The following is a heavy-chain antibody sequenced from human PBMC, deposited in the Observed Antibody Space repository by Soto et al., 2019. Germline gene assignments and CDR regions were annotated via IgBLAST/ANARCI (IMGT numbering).Heavy chain of an antibody. CDR3: ARDPGGSGSYYDAFDM. CDR1: GDSISNYY. D-gene: IGHD1-26*01. J-gene: IGHJ3*02. V-gene: IGHV4-59*01. CDR2: IYYSGST. Sequence: SETLSLTCTVSGDSISNYYWSWIRQPPGKGLEWIGYIYYSGSTNYNPSLKSRVIISVDTPKNQFSLKLSSVTAADTAVYYCARDPGGSGSYYDAFDMWGQGTMVTVSS.